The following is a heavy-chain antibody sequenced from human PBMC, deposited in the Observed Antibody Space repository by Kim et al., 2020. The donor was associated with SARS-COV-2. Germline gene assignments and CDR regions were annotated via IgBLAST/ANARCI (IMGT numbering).Heavy chain of an antibody. V-gene: IGHV4-34*01. Sequence: SETLSLTCAVYGGSFSGYYWSWIRQPPGKGLEWIGEINHSGSTNYNPSLKSRVTISVDTSKNQFSLKLSSVTAADTAVYYCARGITMVRGVIPWFDPWGQGTLVTVSS. CDR3: ARGITMVRGVIPWFDP. D-gene: IGHD3-10*01. J-gene: IGHJ5*02. CDR2: INHSGST. CDR1: GGSFSGYY.